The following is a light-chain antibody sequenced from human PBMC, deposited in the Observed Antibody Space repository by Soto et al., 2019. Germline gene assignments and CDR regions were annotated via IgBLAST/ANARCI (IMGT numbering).Light chain of an antibody. CDR3: SSYTSRNTRDVL. CDR1: TSDVGGYNY. CDR2: EVS. Sequence: QSALTQPASVSGSAGQSITISCTGTTSDVGGYNYVSWYQQNPGEAPKLMIYEVSKRPSWVSDRLSGSKSGNTASLTISGLQAEDEADYYCSSYTSRNTRDVLFGGGTKLTVL. V-gene: IGLV2-14*03. J-gene: IGLJ2*01.